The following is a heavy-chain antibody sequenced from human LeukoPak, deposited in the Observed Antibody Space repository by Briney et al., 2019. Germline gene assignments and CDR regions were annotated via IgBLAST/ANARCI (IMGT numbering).Heavy chain of an antibody. CDR2: INHSGST. V-gene: IGHV4-34*01. Sequence: SETLSLTCAVYGGSFSGYYWSWIRQPPGKGLEWIGEINHSGSTNYNPSLKSRVTISVDTSKNQFSLKLSSVTAADTAVYYCARHVGFITMVRGVINNNWFDPWGQGTLVTVSS. D-gene: IGHD3-10*01. J-gene: IGHJ5*02. CDR3: ARHVGFITMVRGVINNNWFDP. CDR1: GGSFSGYY.